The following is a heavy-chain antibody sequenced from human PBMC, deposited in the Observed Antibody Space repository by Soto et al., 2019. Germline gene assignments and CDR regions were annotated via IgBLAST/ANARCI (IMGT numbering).Heavy chain of an antibody. V-gene: IGHV3-9*01. Sequence: PGGSLRLSCAASGFTFADYAMHWVRQARGKGLEWVSGISWNSGSIGYADSVKGRFTISRDNAKNSLYLQMNSLRAEDTALYYCAKDIGYYYDSSGYFGYWGQGTLVTVSS. J-gene: IGHJ4*02. CDR3: AKDIGYYYDSSGYFGY. CDR1: GFTFADYA. CDR2: ISWNSGSI. D-gene: IGHD3-22*01.